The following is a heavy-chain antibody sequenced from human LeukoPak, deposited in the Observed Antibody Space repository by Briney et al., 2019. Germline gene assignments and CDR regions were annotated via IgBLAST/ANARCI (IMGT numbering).Heavy chain of an antibody. CDR3: ARNRGYGGYDSDY. Sequence: GGSLRLSCAASGFTFSSSGMGWVRQAPGKGLECVSPITGSGGSTSYTDSVKGRFTISRDNAKNSLYLQMNSLRAEDTAVYYCARNRGYGGYDSDYWGQGTLVTVSS. D-gene: IGHD5-12*01. CDR2: ITGSGGST. V-gene: IGHV3-23*01. J-gene: IGHJ4*02. CDR1: GFTFSSSG.